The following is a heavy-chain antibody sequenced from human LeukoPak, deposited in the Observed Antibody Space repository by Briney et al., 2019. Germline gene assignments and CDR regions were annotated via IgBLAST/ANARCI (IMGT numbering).Heavy chain of an antibody. J-gene: IGHJ5*02. D-gene: IGHD3-22*01. CDR3: ARAPATYYYDSSVGNWFDP. CDR2: ISGSGGST. CDR1: GFTFSSYA. V-gene: IGHV3-23*01. Sequence: GGSLRLSCAASGFTFSSYAMSWVRQAPGKGLEWVSAISGSGGSTYYADSVKGRFTISRDNSKNTLYLQMNSLRAEDTAVYYCARAPATYYYDSSVGNWFDPWGQGTLVTVSS.